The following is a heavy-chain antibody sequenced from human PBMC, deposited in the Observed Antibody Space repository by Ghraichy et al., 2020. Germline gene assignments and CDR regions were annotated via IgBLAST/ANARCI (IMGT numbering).Heavy chain of an antibody. D-gene: IGHD6-6*01. V-gene: IGHV4-59*01. CDR3: ARGKWDSSSVGAFDI. CDR1: GGSISSYY. Sequence: SETLSLTCTVSGGSISSYYWSWIRQPPGKGLEWIGYIYYSGSTNYNPSLKSRVTISVDTSKNQFSLKLSSVTAADTAVYYCARGKWDSSSVGAFDIWGQGTMVTVAS. CDR2: IYYSGST. J-gene: IGHJ3*02.